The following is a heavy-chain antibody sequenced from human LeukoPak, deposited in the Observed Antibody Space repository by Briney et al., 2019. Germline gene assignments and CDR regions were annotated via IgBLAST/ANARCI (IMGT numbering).Heavy chain of an antibody. CDR2: IYYSGST. Sequence: PSETLSLTCTVSGGSVSSYYWSWIRQPPGKGLKWIGYIYYSGSTNYYPSLKSRVTISVDTSKDQFSLKLSSVTAADTAVYYCARANGYSDYWGQGTLVTVSS. J-gene: IGHJ4*02. D-gene: IGHD5-24*01. CDR1: GGSVSSYY. V-gene: IGHV4-59*02. CDR3: ARANGYSDY.